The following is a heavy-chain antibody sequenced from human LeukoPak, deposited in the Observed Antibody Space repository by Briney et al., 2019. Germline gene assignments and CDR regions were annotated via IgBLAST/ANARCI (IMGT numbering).Heavy chain of an antibody. CDR1: GVSISSGDYY. Sequence: SETLSLTCTVSGVSISSGDYYWSWIRQPPGKGLEWIGYIYYSGSTYYNPSLKSRVTISVDTSKNQFSLKLSSVTAADTAVYYCGRDRCSGGSCLHPVDYWGQGTLVTVSS. V-gene: IGHV4-30-4*01. D-gene: IGHD2-15*01. CDR2: IYYSGST. CDR3: GRDRCSGGSCLHPVDY. J-gene: IGHJ4*02.